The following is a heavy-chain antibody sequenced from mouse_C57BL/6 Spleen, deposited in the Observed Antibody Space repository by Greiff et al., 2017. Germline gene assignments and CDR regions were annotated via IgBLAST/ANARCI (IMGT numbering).Heavy chain of an antibody. Sequence: VQLQQPGAELVRPGSSVKLSCKASGYTFTSYWMDWVKQRPGQGLEWIGNIYPSDSETHYNQKFKDKATLTVDKSSSTAYMQLSSLTSEDSAVYYCARNEYDAYYFDYWGQGTTLTVSS. J-gene: IGHJ2*01. CDR3: ARNEYDAYYFDY. CDR2: IYPSDSET. D-gene: IGHD2-4*01. CDR1: GYTFTSYW. V-gene: IGHV1-61*01.